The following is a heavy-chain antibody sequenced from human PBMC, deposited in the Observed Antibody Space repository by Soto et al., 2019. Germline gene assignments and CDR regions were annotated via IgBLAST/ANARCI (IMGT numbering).Heavy chain of an antibody. J-gene: IGHJ4*02. Sequence: AQLVESGGGFVQPGRSLRLSCAGSGFIFDDFVIHWVRQAPGKGLEWVSGISWNSDSIGYADSVKGRFTISRDNAKNSLYLEMNSLRVEDTALYYCTKVGGLYDFWSGPLHFDLWGQGTLVTVSS. CDR1: GFIFDDFV. CDR2: ISWNSDSI. D-gene: IGHD3-3*01. V-gene: IGHV3-9*01. CDR3: TKVGGLYDFWSGPLHFDL.